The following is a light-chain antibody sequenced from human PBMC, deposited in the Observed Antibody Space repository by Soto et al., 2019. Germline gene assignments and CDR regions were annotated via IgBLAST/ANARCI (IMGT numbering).Light chain of an antibody. Sequence: EIVLTHSPATLSLSPGEIATLSCRASQSVSSNLAWYQQKPGQAPRLLTYGASTRATGIPARFSGSGSGTEFTLTISSLQAEDVAVYYSQQYLSIPITFGQGTRLEIK. CDR3: QQYLSIPIT. J-gene: IGKJ5*01. CDR2: GAS. V-gene: IGKV3-15*01. CDR1: QSVSSN.